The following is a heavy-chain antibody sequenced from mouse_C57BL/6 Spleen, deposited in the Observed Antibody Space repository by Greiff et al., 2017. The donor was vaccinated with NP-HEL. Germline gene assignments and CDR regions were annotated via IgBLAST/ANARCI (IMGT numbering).Heavy chain of an antibody. CDR2: INYDGSST. Sequence: EVMLVESEGGLVQPGSSMKLSCTASGFTFSDYYMAWVRQVPEKGLEWVANINYDGSSTYYLDSLKSRFIISRDNAKNILYLQMSSLKSEDTATYYCARDRGGPTMITKWYFDVWGTGTTVTVSS. D-gene: IGHD2-4*01. V-gene: IGHV5-16*01. CDR1: GFTFSDYY. CDR3: ARDRGGPTMITKWYFDV. J-gene: IGHJ1*03.